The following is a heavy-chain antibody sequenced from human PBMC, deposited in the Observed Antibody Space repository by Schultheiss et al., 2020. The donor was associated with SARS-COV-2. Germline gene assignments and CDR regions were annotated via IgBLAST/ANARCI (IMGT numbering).Heavy chain of an antibody. J-gene: IGHJ6*02. CDR3: ARGNLGLLWFGTSVYGMDV. CDR1: GGSISSCGYY. Sequence: SETLSLTCTVSGGSISSCGYYWSWIRQPPGKGLEWIGYIYYSGSTNYNPSLKSRVTISVDTSKNQFSLKLSSVTAADTAVYYCARGNLGLLWFGTSVYGMDVWGQGTTVTVSS. CDR2: IYYSGST. V-gene: IGHV4-61*08. D-gene: IGHD3-10*01.